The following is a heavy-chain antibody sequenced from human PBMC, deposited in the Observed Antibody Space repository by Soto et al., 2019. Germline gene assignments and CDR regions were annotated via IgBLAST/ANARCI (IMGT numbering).Heavy chain of an antibody. D-gene: IGHD3-10*01. J-gene: IGHJ6*02. CDR2: INPSGGGT. CDR3: ARVRGGELYDGMDV. CDR1: GYTFTSYY. V-gene: IGHV1-46*01. Sequence: QVQLVQSGAEVKKPGASVKVSCKASGYTFTSYYLHCVRQAPGQGLEWMGVINPSGGGTSYAKKFQGRVTMTRDTSTSTVYMELSSLRSEDTAVYYCARVRGGELYDGMDVWGQGTTVTVSS.